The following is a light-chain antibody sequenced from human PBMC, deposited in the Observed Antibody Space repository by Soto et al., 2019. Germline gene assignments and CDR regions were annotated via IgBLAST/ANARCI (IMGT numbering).Light chain of an antibody. Sequence: DIVMTQSPLSLSVTPGEPASISCRSSQSLLHSNGYNYLDWYLQKPGQSPQLLIYLGSNRASGVPDRFSGSGSGTDFTLEISRVEAEDVGVYYCMQALQTPFTFGGGTKLEIK. CDR1: QSLLHSNGYNY. J-gene: IGKJ4*01. CDR2: LGS. V-gene: IGKV2-28*01. CDR3: MQALQTPFT.